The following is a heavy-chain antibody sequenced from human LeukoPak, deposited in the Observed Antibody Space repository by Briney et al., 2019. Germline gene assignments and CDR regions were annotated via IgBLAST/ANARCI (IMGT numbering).Heavy chain of an antibody. Sequence: GGSLRLSCAASGFTVITNDMTWVRQAPGKGLVWVSVLYGDGNTKYADSVQGRFTISRDNSKNTLYLEMNSLSPDDTAVYYCARGVEPLAANTLAYWGQGTLVTVSS. V-gene: IGHV3-53*01. CDR1: GFTVITND. CDR2: LYGDGNT. D-gene: IGHD1-14*01. J-gene: IGHJ4*02. CDR3: ARGVEPLAANTLAY.